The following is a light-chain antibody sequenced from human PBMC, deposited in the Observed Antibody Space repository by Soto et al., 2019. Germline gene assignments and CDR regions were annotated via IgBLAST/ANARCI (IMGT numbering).Light chain of an antibody. J-gene: IGKJ1*01. V-gene: IGKV1-39*01. CDR1: QSITIY. CDR2: GAS. CDR3: QQTYAAPRT. Sequence: DIQMTQSPSSLSASVGDRVTITCRASQSITIYLNWYQQQPGKAPRLLIYGASTLQTGVPSRFSGSGSMTDFSLTISVLQPEDFATYYGQQTYAAPRTFGQGTKVDI.